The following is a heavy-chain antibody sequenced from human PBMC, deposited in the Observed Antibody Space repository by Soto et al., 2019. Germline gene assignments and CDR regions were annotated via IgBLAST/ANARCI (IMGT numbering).Heavy chain of an antibody. V-gene: IGHV1-18*01. CDR2: ISAYNGNT. Sequence: ASVKVSCKASGYTFTSYGISWVRQAPGQGLEWMGWISAYNGNTNYAQKLQGRVTMTTDTSTSTAYMELRSLRSDDTAVYYCARVTGAAGTYYFDYWGQGTLVTVPS. CDR1: GYTFTSYG. D-gene: IGHD6-13*01. J-gene: IGHJ4*02. CDR3: ARVTGAAGTYYFDY.